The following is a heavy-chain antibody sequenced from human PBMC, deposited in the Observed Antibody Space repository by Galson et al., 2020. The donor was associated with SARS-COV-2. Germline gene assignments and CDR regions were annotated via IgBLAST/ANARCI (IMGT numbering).Heavy chain of an antibody. Sequence: TLSLTCTVSGGSVSSDGYFWGWIRQHPGKGLEWIGYIYYSGRTYYNPSLKSRVTISVDTSKNQFSLNLSSVTAADTAVYYCARYCSRTSCPFDYWGQGALVTVSS. D-gene: IGHD2-2*01. CDR1: GGSVSSDGYF. V-gene: IGHV4-31*03. J-gene: IGHJ4*02. CDR3: ARYCSRTSCPFDY. CDR2: IYYSGRT.